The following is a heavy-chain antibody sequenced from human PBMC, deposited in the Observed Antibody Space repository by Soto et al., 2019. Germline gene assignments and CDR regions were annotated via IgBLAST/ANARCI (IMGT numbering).Heavy chain of an antibody. D-gene: IGHD1-26*01. CDR1: GFTFSSYS. CDR3: ARDLRYSGSRVGDY. Sequence: SCAASGFTFSSYSMNWVRQAPGKGLEWVSSISSSSSYIYYADSVKGRFTISRDNAKNSLYLQMNSLRAEDTAVYYCARDLRYSGSRVGDYWGQGTLVTVSS. J-gene: IGHJ4*02. CDR2: ISSSSSYI. V-gene: IGHV3-21*01.